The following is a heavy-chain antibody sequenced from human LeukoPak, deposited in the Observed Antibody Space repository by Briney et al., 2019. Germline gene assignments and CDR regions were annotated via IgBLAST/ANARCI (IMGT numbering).Heavy chain of an antibody. CDR1: GFTFDDYA. CDR2: ISWNSGSI. D-gene: IGHD1-26*01. CDR3: ATGRHSGSYLNMAFDY. Sequence: GGSLRLSCAASGFTFDDYAMHWVRQAPGKGLEWVSGISWNSGSIGYADSVKGRFTISRDNAKNSLYLQMNSLRAEDTALYYCATGRHSGSYLNMAFDYWGQGTLVTVSS. V-gene: IGHV3-9*01. J-gene: IGHJ4*02.